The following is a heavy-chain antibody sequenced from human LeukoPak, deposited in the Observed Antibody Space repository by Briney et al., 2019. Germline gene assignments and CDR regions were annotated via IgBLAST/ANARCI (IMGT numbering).Heavy chain of an antibody. V-gene: IGHV4-4*02. CDR3: ARSYSETGYYYYGLDV. CDR2: IYHSGST. D-gene: IGHD1-26*01. Sequence: PSETLSLTCAVSGGSISSSNWWSWVRQPPGKGLEWIGQIYHSGSTNYNPSLKSRVTISVDKSKNQFSLNLSSVTAADTAVYYCARSYSETGYYYYGLDVWGQGTTVTVSS. CDR1: GGSISSSNW. J-gene: IGHJ6*02.